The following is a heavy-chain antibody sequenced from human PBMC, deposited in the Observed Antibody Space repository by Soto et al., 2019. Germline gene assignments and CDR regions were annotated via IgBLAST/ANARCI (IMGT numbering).Heavy chain of an antibody. V-gene: IGHV4-30-2*01. CDR2: IYHSGST. CDR1: GCSISSGGYS. CDR3: ARVPGP. Sequence: SETLSHTCAVSGCSISSGGYSWSWIRQPPGKGLEWIGYIYHSGSTYYNPSLKSRVTISVDRSKNQFSLKLSSVTAADTAVYYCARVPGPWGQGTLVTVSS. D-gene: IGHD7-27*01. J-gene: IGHJ5*02.